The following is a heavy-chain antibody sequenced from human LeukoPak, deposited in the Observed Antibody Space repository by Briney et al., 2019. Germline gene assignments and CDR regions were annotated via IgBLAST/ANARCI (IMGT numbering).Heavy chain of an antibody. J-gene: IGHJ4*02. D-gene: IGHD2-21*01. CDR3: ARRGDLYESLYYFDY. Sequence: SVKVSCKAFGGTVSSYAISWVRQAPGQGREWMGGIIPIFGTANYAQKFQGRVTITADKSTSTAYMELSSLRSEDTAVYYCARRGDLYESLYYFDYWGQGTLVTVSS. CDR2: IIPIFGTA. V-gene: IGHV1-69*06. CDR1: GGTVSSYA.